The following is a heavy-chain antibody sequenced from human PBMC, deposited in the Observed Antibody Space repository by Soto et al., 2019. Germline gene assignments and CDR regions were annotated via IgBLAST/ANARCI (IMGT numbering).Heavy chain of an antibody. CDR2: IYWDDDK. CDR1: GFSLSTSGVG. CDR3: AHSPSTVTGNWFDP. Sequence: QITLKESGPTLVKPTQTLTLTCTFSGFSLSTSGVGVGWIRQPPGKALEWLALIYWDDDKRYSPSLKSRLTTPKPPPKSQVVLTTTNMDPVDTATYYCAHSPSTVTGNWFDPWGQGTLVTVSS. D-gene: IGHD4-17*01. J-gene: IGHJ5*02. V-gene: IGHV2-5*02.